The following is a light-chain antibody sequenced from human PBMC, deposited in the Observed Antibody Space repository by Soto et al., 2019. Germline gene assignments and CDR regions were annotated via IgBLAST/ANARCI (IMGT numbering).Light chain of an antibody. Sequence: EIVLTQSPATLSLSPGERVTLSCRASQSLSSNLAWYQQKPGQAPRLLIYDASNRATGIPARFSGSGSGTDFTLTISSLEPEDFAVYYCQQYNNWPLTFGGGTKVDIK. CDR3: QQYNNWPLT. V-gene: IGKV3-11*01. CDR1: QSLSSN. CDR2: DAS. J-gene: IGKJ4*01.